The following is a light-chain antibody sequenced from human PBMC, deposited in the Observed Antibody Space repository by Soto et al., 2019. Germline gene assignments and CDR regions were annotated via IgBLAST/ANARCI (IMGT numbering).Light chain of an antibody. V-gene: IGLV6-57*04. CDR3: QSSDTTIQEVI. CDR2: EDK. CDR1: SGSIATNY. Sequence: NFMLTQPPSVSESPGQTVTISCTRSSGSIATNYVQWYQQRPGSAPTTVIYEDKLRASGVPDRFSGSIDSSSNSASRTISGLKTEDEADYHCQSSDTTIQEVIVGGGTKPTVL. J-gene: IGLJ2*01.